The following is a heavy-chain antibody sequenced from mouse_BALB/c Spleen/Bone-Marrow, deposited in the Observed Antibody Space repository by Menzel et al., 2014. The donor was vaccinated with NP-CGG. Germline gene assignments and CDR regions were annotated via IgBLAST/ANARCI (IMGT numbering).Heavy chain of an antibody. D-gene: IGHD2-1*01. CDR3: ARGKGIYLGFAY. Sequence: EVQLQQSGAELVKPGASVKLSCTASGFNIKDTYMHWVKQRPEQGLEWIGRIDPANGNTKYDPKFQGKATMTTDTSSNTAYLQLSSLTSEDTAVYYCARGKGIYLGFAYWGQGTLVTVSA. CDR1: GFNIKDTY. CDR2: IDPANGNT. V-gene: IGHV14-3*02. J-gene: IGHJ3*01.